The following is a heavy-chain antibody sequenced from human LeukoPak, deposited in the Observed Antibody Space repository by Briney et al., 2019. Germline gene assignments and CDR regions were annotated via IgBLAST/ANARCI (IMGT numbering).Heavy chain of an antibody. CDR1: GGSISSSNW. J-gene: IGHJ4*02. CDR2: IYHSGST. Sequence: SETLSLTCAVSGGSISSSNWWSWVRQPPGKGLEWIGEIYHSGSTNYNPSLKSRVTISIDTSKTQFSLKLSSVTPADTAVYYCAGDYKTLAYWGQGALVTVSS. CDR3: AGDYKTLAY. D-gene: IGHD3-16*01. V-gene: IGHV4-4*02.